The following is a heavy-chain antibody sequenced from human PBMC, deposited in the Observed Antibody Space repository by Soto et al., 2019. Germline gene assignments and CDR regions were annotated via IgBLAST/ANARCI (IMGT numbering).Heavy chain of an antibody. CDR3: ARASPGMDV. Sequence: EVQLVESGGDLVQPGGSLRLSCAGSQCTFSNYWMNWVRQAPGKGLEWVANINQDGSEKYYVDSVKGRFTISRDIAKNSLFLQMNSLRADDTAVYYCARASPGMDVWGQGTTVTVSS. CDR1: QCTFSNYW. J-gene: IGHJ6*02. V-gene: IGHV3-7*01. CDR2: INQDGSEK.